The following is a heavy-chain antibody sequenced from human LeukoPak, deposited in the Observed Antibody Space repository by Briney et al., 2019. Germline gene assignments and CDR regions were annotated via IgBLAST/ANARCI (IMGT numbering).Heavy chain of an antibody. Sequence: SETLSLTCTVSGGSISSGGYYWSWIRQPPGKGLEWIGYIYHSGSTYYNPSLKSRVTISVDTSKNQFSLKLSSVTAADTAVYYCASGITGTTANYAFDIWGQGTMVTVSS. CDR1: GGSISSGGYY. CDR2: IYHSGST. D-gene: IGHD1-7*01. V-gene: IGHV4-30-2*05. J-gene: IGHJ3*02. CDR3: ASGITGTTANYAFDI.